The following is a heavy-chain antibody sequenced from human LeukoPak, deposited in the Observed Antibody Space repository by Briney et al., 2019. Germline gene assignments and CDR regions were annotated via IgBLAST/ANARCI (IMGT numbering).Heavy chain of an antibody. CDR3: VRSSSSIFDY. D-gene: IGHD6-6*01. CDR2: IYYSGST. V-gene: IGHV4-59*08. J-gene: IGHJ4*02. Sequence: PSETLSLTCTVSGGSISSYYWSWIRQPPGKGLEWIGYIYYSGSTYYNPSLKGRVTISVDTSKNQFSLKLSSVTAADTAVYYCVRSSSSIFDYWGQGTLVTVSS. CDR1: GGSISSYY.